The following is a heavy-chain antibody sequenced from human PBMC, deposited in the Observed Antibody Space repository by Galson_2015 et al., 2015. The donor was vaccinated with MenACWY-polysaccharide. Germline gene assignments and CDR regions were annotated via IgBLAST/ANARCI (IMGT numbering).Heavy chain of an antibody. CDR1: GFTFRNYW. J-gene: IGHJ5*01. CDR2: IKEDGSEK. V-gene: IGHV3-7*01. CDR3: ARDDRRVRGVFNWFDS. Sequence: SLRLSYAASGFTFRNYWMSWVRQAPGKGLEWVANIKEDGSEKYYVDSVRGRFTISRDNAKNSLYLQMNSLRAEDTAVYYCARDDRRVRGVFNWFDSWGQGTLIPVSS. D-gene: IGHD3-10*01.